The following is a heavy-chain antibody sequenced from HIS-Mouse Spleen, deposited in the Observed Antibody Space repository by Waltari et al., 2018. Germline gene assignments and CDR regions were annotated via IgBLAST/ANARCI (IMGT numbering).Heavy chain of an antibody. V-gene: IGHV2-70*15. CDR1: GFSLSTSGMC. CDR3: ARIAEGYSSGWYAFDY. CDR2: IDWDDDK. Sequence: QDTLRESGPALVKPTQTLTLTCTFSGFSLSTSGMCVSWIRQPPGKALEWLARIDWDDDKYYSTSLKTRLTISKDTSKNQVVLTMTNMDPVDTATYYCARIAEGYSSGWYAFDYWGQGTLVTVSS. D-gene: IGHD6-19*01. J-gene: IGHJ4*02.